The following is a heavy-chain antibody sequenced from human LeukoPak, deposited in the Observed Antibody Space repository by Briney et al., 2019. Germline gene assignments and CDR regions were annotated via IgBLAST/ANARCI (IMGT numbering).Heavy chain of an antibody. CDR1: GXSISSYY. Sequence: PSETLSLTCIVSGXSISSYYWSWIRQPPGKGLEWIGYIYYGASTNYNPSLKSRGTISVDTSKNEFSLKLSSVTAADTAVYYCARGSGPDYFDYWGQGTLVTVST. D-gene: IGHD1-14*01. J-gene: IGHJ4*02. CDR2: IYYGAST. CDR3: ARGSGPDYFDY. V-gene: IGHV4-59*08.